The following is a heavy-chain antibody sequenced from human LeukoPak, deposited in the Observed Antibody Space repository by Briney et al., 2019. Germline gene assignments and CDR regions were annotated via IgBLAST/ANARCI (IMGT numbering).Heavy chain of an antibody. J-gene: IGHJ5*02. Sequence: GRSLRLSCAASGFTFSSYAMHWVRQAPGKGLEWVAVISYDGSNKYYADSVKGRFTISRDNAKNSLYLQMNSLRAEDTAVYYCARDPGYGDYSAGWFDPWGQGTLVTVSS. CDR1: GFTFSSYA. V-gene: IGHV3-30*04. CDR3: ARDPGYGDYSAGWFDP. D-gene: IGHD4-17*01. CDR2: ISYDGSNK.